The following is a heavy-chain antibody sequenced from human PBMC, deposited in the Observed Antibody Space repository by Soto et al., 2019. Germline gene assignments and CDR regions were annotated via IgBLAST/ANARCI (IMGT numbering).Heavy chain of an antibody. CDR3: ARDYDFGPFDY. CDR2: IIPILDIA. CDR1: GGTFSSYT. V-gene: IGHV1-69*04. D-gene: IGHD3-3*01. J-gene: IGHJ4*02. Sequence: ASVKVSCKASGGTFSSYTISWVRQAPGQGLEWMGRIIPILDIANYAQKFQGRVTITADKSTSTAYMELSSLRSEDTTVYYCARDYDFGPFDYWGQGTLVTVSS.